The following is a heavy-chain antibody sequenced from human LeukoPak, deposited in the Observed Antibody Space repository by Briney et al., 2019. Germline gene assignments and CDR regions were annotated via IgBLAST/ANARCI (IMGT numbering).Heavy chain of an antibody. Sequence: PSETLSLTCAVYGAALSEYYWSWIRQSPGKGLEWIGEVAHKGPTVYSPTLNRKYNPSFKSRVTMSVDPSKNQFSLKSTSVTVADTATYYCVRQGTNSGYYLLDYWGQGHLVIVSS. CDR3: VRQGTNSGYYLLDY. CDR2: VAHKGPTVYSPTLNR. J-gene: IGHJ4*02. D-gene: IGHD3-22*01. CDR1: GAALSEYY. V-gene: IGHV4-34*01.